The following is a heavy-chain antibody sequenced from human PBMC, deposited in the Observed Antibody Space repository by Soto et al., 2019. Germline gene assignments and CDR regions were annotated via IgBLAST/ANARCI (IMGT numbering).Heavy chain of an antibody. V-gene: IGHV4-4*07. CDR1: GAYISDFS. J-gene: IGHJ1*01. Sequence: PSLTCRVSGAYISDFSWSWIRQPAGKGLEWIGRITINGNTQKNPSFKSRVTMSIDTSGNHFSLNLQSATAADTALYYCARETGENWTYEAHWGPGTLVTVSS. CDR3: ARETGENWTYEAH. D-gene: IGHD1-7*01. CDR2: ITINGNT.